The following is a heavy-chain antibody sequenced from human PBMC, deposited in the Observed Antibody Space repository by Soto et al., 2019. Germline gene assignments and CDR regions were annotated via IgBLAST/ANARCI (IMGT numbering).Heavy chain of an antibody. CDR1: GFTFSSYS. CDR3: ASEQWAGGMDV. CDR2: ISSSSSYI. D-gene: IGHD6-19*01. J-gene: IGHJ6*02. Sequence: EVQLVESGGGLVKPGGSLRLSCAASGFTFSSYSMNWVRQAPGKGLEWVSSISSSSSYIYYADSVKGRFTISSDNAKNSLYLQMNSLSAEDTAVYYCASEQWAGGMDVWGQGTTVTVSS. V-gene: IGHV3-21*01.